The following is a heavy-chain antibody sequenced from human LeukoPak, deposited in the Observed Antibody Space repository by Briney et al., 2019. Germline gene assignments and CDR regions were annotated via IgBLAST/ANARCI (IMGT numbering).Heavy chain of an antibody. CDR1: GGSISSSNYY. Sequence: SETLSLTCTVSGGSISSSNYYWGWIRQPPGKGLEWIGNVYYSGSTYYNPSLKSRVTISVDTSKNQFSLKLSSVTAADTAVYYCARGPGVKRFDYWGQGTLVTVSS. V-gene: IGHV4-39*07. CDR3: ARGPGVKRFDY. CDR2: VYYSGST. J-gene: IGHJ4*02. D-gene: IGHD2-21*01.